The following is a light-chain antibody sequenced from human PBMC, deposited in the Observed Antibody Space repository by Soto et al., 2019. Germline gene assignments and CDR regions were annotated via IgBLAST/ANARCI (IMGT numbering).Light chain of an antibody. CDR1: SSDVGGYNY. CDR3: SSYTSSSTVV. CDR2: EVS. V-gene: IGLV2-14*01. J-gene: IGLJ2*01. Sequence: QSVLTQPASVSGSPGQSTTTSCTGTSSDVGGYNYVSWYQQHPGKAPKLMIYEVSNRPSGVSNRFSGSKSGNTASLTISGLQAEDEADYYCSSYTSSSTVVFGGGTKLTVL.